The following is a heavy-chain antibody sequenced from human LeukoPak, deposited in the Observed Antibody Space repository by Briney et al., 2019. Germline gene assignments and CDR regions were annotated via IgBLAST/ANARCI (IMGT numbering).Heavy chain of an antibody. Sequence: GGSLRLSCAASGFTFSSYAMSWVRQAPGKGLEWVSAISGSGDSTYYADSVKGRFTVSRDNSKNTLYLQMNSLRVEDRAVYYCAKGREYNWIDYWGQGTLVTVSS. J-gene: IGHJ4*02. D-gene: IGHD1-20*01. CDR1: GFTFSSYA. CDR3: AKGREYNWIDY. V-gene: IGHV3-23*01. CDR2: ISGSGDST.